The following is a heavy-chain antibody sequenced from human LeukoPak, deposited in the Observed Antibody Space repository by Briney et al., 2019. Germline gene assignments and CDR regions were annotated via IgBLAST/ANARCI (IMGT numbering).Heavy chain of an antibody. J-gene: IGHJ3*02. Sequence: TGGSLRLSCVASGYTLSNYGIYWVRQAPGKGLEWVAVIWYDVSNKYYADSVKGRFTISIDNSKNTLYLQAYSELSGDTAVYYCARGIAVAGDAFDIWGQGTMVTVSS. V-gene: IGHV3-33*01. CDR1: GYTLSNYG. CDR3: ARGIAVAGDAFDI. D-gene: IGHD6-19*01. CDR2: IWYDVSNK.